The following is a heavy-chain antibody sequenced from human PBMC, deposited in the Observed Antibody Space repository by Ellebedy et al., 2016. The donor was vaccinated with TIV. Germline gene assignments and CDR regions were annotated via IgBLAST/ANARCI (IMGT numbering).Heavy chain of an antibody. CDR1: GYTFTGYY. Sequence: ASVKVSCKASGYTFTGYYMHWVRQAPGQGLEWMGWISAYNGNTNYAQKLQGRVTMTTDTSTSTAYMELRSLRSDDTAVYYCARDRFRGDYASYYYYGMDVWGQGTTVTVSS. CDR3: ARDRFRGDYASYYYYGMDV. CDR2: ISAYNGNT. V-gene: IGHV1-18*04. J-gene: IGHJ6*02. D-gene: IGHD4-17*01.